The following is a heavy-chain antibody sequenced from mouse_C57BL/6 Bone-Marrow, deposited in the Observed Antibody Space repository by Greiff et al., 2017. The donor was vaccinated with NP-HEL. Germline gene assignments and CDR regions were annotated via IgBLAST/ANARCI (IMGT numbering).Heavy chain of an antibody. D-gene: IGHD2-4*01. CDR3: ARHRYDSYFGY. Sequence: EVQLVESGGGLVKPGGSLKLSCAASGFTFSSYTMSWVRQTPEKRLEWVATISGGGGYTYYPDSVKGRFTISRDNAKNTLYLQMSSLRSEDTALYYFARHRYDSYFGYWGQGTTLTVSS. J-gene: IGHJ2*01. CDR2: ISGGGGYT. CDR1: GFTFSSYT. V-gene: IGHV5-9*01.